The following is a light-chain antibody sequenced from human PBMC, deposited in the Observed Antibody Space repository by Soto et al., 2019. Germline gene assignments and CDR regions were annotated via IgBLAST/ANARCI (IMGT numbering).Light chain of an antibody. CDR1: QSVSSSF. CDR2: GTY. J-gene: IGKJ1*01. Sequence: EIVWTQSPGTLSLSPGERDTLSCMASQSVSSSFLAWYQQRPGQAPRLLIYGTYNRATGIPDRFSGSGSGTDFSLTISSLEPGDLAVYYCQQYGSSPRTFGQGTKVEIK. V-gene: IGKV3-20*01. CDR3: QQYGSSPRT.